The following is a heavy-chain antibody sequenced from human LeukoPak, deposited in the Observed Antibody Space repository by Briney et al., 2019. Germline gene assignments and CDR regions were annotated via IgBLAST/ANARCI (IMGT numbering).Heavy chain of an antibody. D-gene: IGHD3-10*02. Sequence: GGSLRLSCAASGFTFRSYSMKWVRQAPGKGLEWVSFISSSSSYIYYADSVKGRFTIYRDNAKNSLYLQMNSLRAEDTAVYYCARGTMFPYYFDYWGQGTLVTVSS. CDR3: ARGTMFPYYFDY. V-gene: IGHV3-21*01. CDR2: ISSSSSYI. CDR1: GFTFRSYS. J-gene: IGHJ4*02.